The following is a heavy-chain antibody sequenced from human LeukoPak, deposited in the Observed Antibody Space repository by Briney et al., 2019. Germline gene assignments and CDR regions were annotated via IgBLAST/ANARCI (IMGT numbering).Heavy chain of an antibody. Sequence: ASVTVSCKASGGTFSSYAISWVRQAPGQGLEWMGGIIPIFGTANYAQKFQGRVTITADESTSTAYMELSSLRSEDTAVYYCATLGGSYGGSFPNWFDPWGQGTLVTVSS. V-gene: IGHV1-69*13. D-gene: IGHD1-26*01. CDR2: IIPIFGTA. J-gene: IGHJ5*02. CDR1: GGTFSSYA. CDR3: ATLGGSYGGSFPNWFDP.